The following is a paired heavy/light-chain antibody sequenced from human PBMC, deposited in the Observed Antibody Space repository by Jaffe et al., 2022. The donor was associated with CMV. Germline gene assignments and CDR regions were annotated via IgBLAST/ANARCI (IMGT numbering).Light chain of an antibody. CDR3: QQYYSYPLG. Sequence: AIRMTQSPSSFSASTGDRVTITCRASQGISSYLAWYQQKPGKAPKLLIYAASTLQSGVPSRFSGSGSGTDFTLTISCLQSEDFATYYCQQYYSYPLGFGGGTKVEIK. CDR1: QGISSY. J-gene: IGKJ4*01. CDR2: AAS. V-gene: IGKV1-8*01.
Heavy chain of an antibody. Sequence: QLQLQESGPGLVKPSETLSLTCTVSGGSISSSSYYWGWIRQPPGKGLEWIGSIYYSGSTYYNPSLKSRVTISVDTSKNQFSLKLSSVTAADTAVYYCARRGSITMIVVPPTPLFDYWGQGTLVTVSS. CDR2: IYYSGST. CDR1: GGSISSSSYY. J-gene: IGHJ4*02. V-gene: IGHV4-39*01. CDR3: ARRGSITMIVVPPTPLFDY. D-gene: IGHD3-22*01.